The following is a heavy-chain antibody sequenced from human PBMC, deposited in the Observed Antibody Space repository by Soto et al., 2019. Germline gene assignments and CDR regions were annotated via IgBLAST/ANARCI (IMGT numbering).Heavy chain of an antibody. CDR2: IKQDGSDK. V-gene: IGHV3-7*01. D-gene: IGHD4-4*01. CDR1: GFTFSTYW. Sequence: EVQLVESGGGLVQPGGSLRLSCAASGFTFSTYWMSWVRQAPGKGLEWVANIKQDGSDKYYVDSVKGRFTISRDNTKNSLYLQMNSLRAEDTAVYYCARTDDYNPVFDYWGQGALVTVSS. J-gene: IGHJ4*02. CDR3: ARTDDYNPVFDY.